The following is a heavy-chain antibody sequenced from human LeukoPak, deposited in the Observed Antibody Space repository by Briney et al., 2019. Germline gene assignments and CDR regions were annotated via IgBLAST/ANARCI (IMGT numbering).Heavy chain of an antibody. CDR1: GITLSNYG. J-gene: IGHJ4*02. V-gene: IGHV3-23*01. CDR2: FSESGGRT. Sequence: GGSLRLSCAVSGITLSNYGMGWVRHAPGKGLEWVAGFSESGGRTNSADSVKGRFTIPRDNSRNTLYLKMNSLRAEDTAVYFCAKRGVVIRVILVGFHKEAYYFDSWGQGALVTVSS. CDR3: AKRGVVIRVILVGFHKEAYYFDS. D-gene: IGHD3-22*01.